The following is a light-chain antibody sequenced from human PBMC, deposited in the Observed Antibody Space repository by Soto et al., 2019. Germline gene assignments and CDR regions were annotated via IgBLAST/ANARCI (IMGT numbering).Light chain of an antibody. CDR1: QSVSSN. Sequence: EIVMTQSPATLSVSPGERATLSCRASQSVSSNLAWYQQKPGQAPRLLIYDTSTRATGIPARFSGSGSVTEFTLTISSLQSEDFAVYYCQHYNNWPPGTFGQGTKLEI. V-gene: IGKV3-15*01. CDR2: DTS. CDR3: QHYNNWPPGT. J-gene: IGKJ2*01.